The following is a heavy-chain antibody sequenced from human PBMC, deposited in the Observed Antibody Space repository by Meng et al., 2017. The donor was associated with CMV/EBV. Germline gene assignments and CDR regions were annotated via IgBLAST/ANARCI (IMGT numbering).Heavy chain of an antibody. CDR1: GFTFSSYW. CDR3: ARGVGESLGWEMGY. D-gene: IGHD1-26*01. CDR2: INTDGDTP. Sequence: EVHFVESGGGLVQPGGSLGRSXAASGFTFSSYWMHWVRQGPGKGLVWVSRINTDGDTPSYADSVKGRFTISRDNAKNTLYLQMNSLRVEDTAVYYCARGVGESLGWEMGYWGQGTMVTVSS. J-gene: IGHJ4*02. V-gene: IGHV3-74*01.